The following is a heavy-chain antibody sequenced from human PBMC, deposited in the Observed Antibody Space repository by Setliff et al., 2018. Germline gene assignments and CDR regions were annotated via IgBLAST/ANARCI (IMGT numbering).Heavy chain of an antibody. CDR2: ISGSGSSS. D-gene: IGHD3-3*01. CDR1: GFTFSTFA. J-gene: IGHJ4*02. Sequence: PGGSLRLSCAASGFTFSTFAMSWVRQAPGKGLEWVSHISGSGSSSSYADSVKGRFTISRDNARNTLYLQMNSLRAEDTALYYCAREVWNIYDNDNSWSGYSDHWGQGTLVTVSS. CDR3: AREVWNIYDNDNSWSGYSDH. V-gene: IGHV3-23*01.